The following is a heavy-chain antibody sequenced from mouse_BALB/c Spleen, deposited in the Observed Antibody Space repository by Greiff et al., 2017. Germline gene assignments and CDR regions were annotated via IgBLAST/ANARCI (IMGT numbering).Heavy chain of an antibody. CDR1: GYTFTSYW. Sequence: VQLQQPGAELVRPGASLKLSCKASGYTFTSYWINWVKQRPGQGLEWIGNIYPSDSYTNYNQKFKDKATLTVDKSSSTAYMQLSSPTSEDSAVYYCTRGGYDWFAYWGQGTLVTVSA. CDR3: TRGGYDWFAY. D-gene: IGHD2-2*01. J-gene: IGHJ3*01. V-gene: IGHV1-69*02. CDR2: IYPSDSYT.